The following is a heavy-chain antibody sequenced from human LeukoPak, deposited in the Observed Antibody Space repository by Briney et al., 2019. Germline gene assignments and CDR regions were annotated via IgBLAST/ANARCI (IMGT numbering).Heavy chain of an antibody. CDR3: ARHVRATVAVDY. CDR2: IYYIGST. Sequence: PTETLSLTCTVSGGSISSSSYYWGWIRQPPGKGLEWIGTIYYIGSTYYNPSLKSRVTISVDTSKNQFSLKLSSVTAADTAVYYCARHVRATVAVDYWGRGTLVTVSS. D-gene: IGHD4-17*01. CDR1: GGSISSSSYY. V-gene: IGHV4-39*01. J-gene: IGHJ4*02.